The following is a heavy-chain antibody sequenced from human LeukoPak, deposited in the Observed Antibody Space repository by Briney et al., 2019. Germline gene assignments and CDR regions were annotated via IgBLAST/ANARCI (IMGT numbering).Heavy chain of an antibody. D-gene: IGHD6-19*01. J-gene: IGHJ4*02. Sequence: GGSLRLSCAASGSTFSSYGMHWVRQAPGKGLEWVAVISYDGSNKYYADSVKGRFTISRDNSKNTLYLQMNSLRAEDTAVYYCAKLGGYSSGWAIDYWGQGTLVTVSS. V-gene: IGHV3-30*18. CDR1: GSTFSSYG. CDR2: ISYDGSNK. CDR3: AKLGGYSSGWAIDY.